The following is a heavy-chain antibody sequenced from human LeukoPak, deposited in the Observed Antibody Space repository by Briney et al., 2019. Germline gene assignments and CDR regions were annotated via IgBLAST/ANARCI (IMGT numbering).Heavy chain of an antibody. D-gene: IGHD3-10*01. Sequence: PGGSLRLSCAASGFTFSSYAMSWVRQAPGKGLEWVSAISGSGGSTYYADSVKGRFTISRDNSKNTLYLQTNSLRAEDTAVYYCAKVAYYYGSGSYVDYWGQGNLVTVSS. CDR3: AKVAYYYGSGSYVDY. J-gene: IGHJ4*02. CDR1: GFTFSSYA. V-gene: IGHV3-23*01. CDR2: ISGSGGST.